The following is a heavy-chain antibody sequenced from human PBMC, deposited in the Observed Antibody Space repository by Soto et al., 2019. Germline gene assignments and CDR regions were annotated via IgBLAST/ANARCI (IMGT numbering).Heavy chain of an antibody. Sequence: PGGSLRLSCAASGFTFSSYGMHWVRQAPGKGLEWVAVIWYDGSNKYYADSVKGRFTISRDNSKNTLYLQMNSLRAEDTAVYYCARVREDSSGYNWFDPWGQGTLVTVSS. D-gene: IGHD6-19*01. J-gene: IGHJ5*02. CDR3: ARVREDSSGYNWFDP. CDR2: IWYDGSNK. CDR1: GFTFSSYG. V-gene: IGHV3-33*01.